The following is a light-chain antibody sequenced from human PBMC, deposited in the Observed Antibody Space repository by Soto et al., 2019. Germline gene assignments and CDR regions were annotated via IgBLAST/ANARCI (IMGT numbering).Light chain of an antibody. CDR1: QTVSSSY. CDR2: GAS. V-gene: IGKV3-20*01. Sequence: EILLTQSPGTLSLYPGETATLSCRASQTVSSSYLAWYQQKPGQAPRLLMYGASSRATGIPDRFSGSGSGTDFTLAISRLEPEDFAVYYCQQFGTLITFGQGTRLEVK. CDR3: QQFGTLIT. J-gene: IGKJ5*01.